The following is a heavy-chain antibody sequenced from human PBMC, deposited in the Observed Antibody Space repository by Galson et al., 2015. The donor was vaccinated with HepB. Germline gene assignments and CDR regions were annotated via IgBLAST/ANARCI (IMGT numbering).Heavy chain of an antibody. V-gene: IGHV3-7*01. Sequence: SLRLSCAASGFTFSSYWMSWVRQAPGKGLEWVANIKQDGSEKYYVDSVKGRFTISRDNAKNSLYLQMNSLRAEDTAVYYCARDVIYGDDSLDAFDIWGQGTMVTVSS. CDR3: ARDVIYGDDSLDAFDI. J-gene: IGHJ3*02. CDR1: GFTFSSYW. D-gene: IGHD4-17*01. CDR2: IKQDGSEK.